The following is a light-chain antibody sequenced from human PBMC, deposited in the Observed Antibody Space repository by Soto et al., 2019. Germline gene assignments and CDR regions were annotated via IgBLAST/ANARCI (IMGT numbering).Light chain of an antibody. CDR2: AAS. Sequence: EVVLTQSPGTLSLSPGERTTLSCRASQSVSSSYLACYQQKPGQAPRLLIYAASSRATGIPDRFSGSGSGTDFTLTISRLEPEDFAVYYCQQYGSSRWTFGQGTKVDIK. V-gene: IGKV3-20*01. CDR3: QQYGSSRWT. CDR1: QSVSSSY. J-gene: IGKJ1*01.